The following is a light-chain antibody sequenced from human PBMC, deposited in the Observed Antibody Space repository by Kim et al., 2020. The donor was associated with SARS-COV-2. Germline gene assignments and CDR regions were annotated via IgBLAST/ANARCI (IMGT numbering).Light chain of an antibody. J-gene: IGKJ1*01. V-gene: IGKV3-20*01. CDR2: GAS. Sequence: EIVLTQSPGILSLSPGERATLSCRARQSVDSTYLAWYQHRAGQTPRLLIYGASNRATGIPDRFSGSGFWTDFTLTISRLEPEDFAVYYFQQSGTFGQGNKVDIK. CDR3: QQSGT. CDR1: QSVDSTY.